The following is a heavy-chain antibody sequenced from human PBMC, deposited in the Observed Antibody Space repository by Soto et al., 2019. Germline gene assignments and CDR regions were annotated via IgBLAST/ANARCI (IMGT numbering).Heavy chain of an antibody. Sequence: VGSLRLSCAASGFTFSSHTMNWVRQSPGKGLEWISYITSTSSTKNYADSVKGRFTISRDNANNSLYLQMNSLRDEDTAVYYCARRITMVRGPYYYYAMDVWRPGPTGNAS. CDR2: ITSTSSTK. J-gene: IGHJ6*02. CDR1: GFTFSSHT. CDR3: ARRITMVRGPYYYYAMDV. V-gene: IGHV3-48*02. D-gene: IGHD3-10*01.